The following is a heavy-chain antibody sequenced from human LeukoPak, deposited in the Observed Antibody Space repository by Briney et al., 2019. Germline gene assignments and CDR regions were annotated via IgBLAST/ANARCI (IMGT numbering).Heavy chain of an antibody. D-gene: IGHD3-16*01. CDR3: ASSGLSGGHYYFDY. V-gene: IGHV3-30-3*01. J-gene: IGHJ4*02. Sequence: GGSLRLSCAASGFTFSSYAMHWVRQAPGKGLEWVAVISYDGSNKYYADSVKGRFTISRDNSKNTLYLQMNSLRAEDTAVYYCASSGLSGGHYYFDYWGQGTLVTVSS. CDR2: ISYDGSNK. CDR1: GFTFSSYA.